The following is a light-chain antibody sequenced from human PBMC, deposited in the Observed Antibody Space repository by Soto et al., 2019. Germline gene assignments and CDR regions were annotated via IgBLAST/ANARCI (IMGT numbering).Light chain of an antibody. J-gene: IGKJ2*02. CDR1: QTVSSNY. CDR2: GAS. Sequence: EIVLTQSPGTLSLSPGERATLSCRASQTVSSNYLAWYRQKPGQAPRLLIYGASSRATGIPDRVSGSGSGTDFTLTISRLEPEDFAVYYCQQYGSSPCTFGQGTKVDIK. CDR3: QQYGSSPCT. V-gene: IGKV3-20*01.